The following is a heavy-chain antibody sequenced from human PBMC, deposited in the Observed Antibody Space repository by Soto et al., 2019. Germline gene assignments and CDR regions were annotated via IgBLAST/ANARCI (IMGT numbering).Heavy chain of an antibody. CDR3: ARQVRYSGYEHYYYYYMAV. V-gene: IGHV4-59*08. CDR1: GGSISSYY. D-gene: IGHD5-12*01. CDR2: IYYSGST. J-gene: IGHJ6*03. Sequence: SETLSLTCTVSGGSISSYYWSWIRQPPGKGLEWIGYIYYSGSTNYNPSLKSRVTISVDTSKNQFSLKLSSVTAADTAVYYCARQVRYSGYEHYYYYYMAVWGKGTTVTVS.